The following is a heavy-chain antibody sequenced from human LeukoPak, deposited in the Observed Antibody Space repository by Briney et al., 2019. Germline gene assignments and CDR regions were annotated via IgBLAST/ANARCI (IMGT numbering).Heavy chain of an antibody. CDR1: GFTFSNYW. D-gene: IGHD3-10*01. J-gene: IGHJ4*02. Sequence: GGSLRFSCAASGFTFSNYWVHWVRQAPGKGLVWVSRINRDGSPTNYAGSVKGRFTVSRDNAKNTLNLQMNSLRAEDTAVYYCARDRKSGESSEIDFWGQGTLVTVSS. V-gene: IGHV3-74*01. CDR3: ARDRKSGESSEIDF. CDR2: INRDGSPT.